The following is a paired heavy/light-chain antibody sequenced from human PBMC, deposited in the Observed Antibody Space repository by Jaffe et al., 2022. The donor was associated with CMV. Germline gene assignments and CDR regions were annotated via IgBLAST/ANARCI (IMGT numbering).Light chain of an antibody. V-gene: IGKV4-1*01. Sequence: DIVMTQSPDSLAVSLGERATIKCKSSQSLLYRPNNRNYLAWYQQKPGQPPKLLIYWASTRESGVPDRFSGSGSGTDFTLTISSLQAEDVAVYYCQQCYSTPLYTFGGGTKVEIK. CDR3: QQCYSTPLYT. CDR1: QSLLYRPNNRNY. CDR2: WAS. J-gene: IGKJ4*01.
Heavy chain of an antibody. D-gene: IGHD3-16*01. CDR1: GFIFSTHD. CDR2: ISTDGAT. J-gene: IGHJ6*02. CDR3: ARASLGRGMDV. V-gene: IGHV3-13*01. Sequence: EVKLVESGGGLIQPGGSLRLSCAASGFIFSTHDMHWVRQVTGKGLEWVSAISTDGATYYTDSVRGRFTISKEDAKNFLYLQINSLRAGDTAVYYCARASLGRGMDVWGQGTTVTVSS.